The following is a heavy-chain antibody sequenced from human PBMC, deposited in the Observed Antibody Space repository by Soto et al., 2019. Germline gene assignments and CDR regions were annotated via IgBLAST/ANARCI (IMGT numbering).Heavy chain of an antibody. J-gene: IGHJ5*02. CDR1: GGTIRNYY. CDR3: ARGSHHLLRFLEILTSIENWFAP. Sequence: PSVPLSLTYTVSGGTIRNYYWSRISKPTGKGLEWIGYIYYSGSTNYNPSLKSRVTISVDTSKNQFSLKLSSVTAADTAVYYCARGSHHLLRFLEILTSIENWFAPLGQGTLVTVSS. CDR2: IYYSGST. D-gene: IGHD3-3*01. V-gene: IGHV4-59*01.